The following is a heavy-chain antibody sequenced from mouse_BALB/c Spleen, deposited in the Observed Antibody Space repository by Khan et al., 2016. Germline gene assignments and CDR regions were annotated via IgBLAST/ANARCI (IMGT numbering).Heavy chain of an antibody. CDR2: ISYSGST. CDR3: ARSDDGYLYAMDY. Sequence: EVQLQESGPGLVKPSQSLSLTCTVTGYSITSDYAWNWIRQFPGNKLEWMGYISYSGSTSYNPSLKSRISITRDSSKNQFFLQLNSVTTEDTATYYCARSDDGYLYAMDYWGQGTSVTVSS. D-gene: IGHD2-3*01. J-gene: IGHJ4*01. V-gene: IGHV3-2*02. CDR1: GYSITSDYA.